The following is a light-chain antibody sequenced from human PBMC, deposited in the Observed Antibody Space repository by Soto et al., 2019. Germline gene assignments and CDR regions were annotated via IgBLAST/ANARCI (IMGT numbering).Light chain of an antibody. Sequence: DIVMTQSPDSLAVFLGERATINCKSSQSVLFSSNNKNYLAWYQQKPGQPPKLLIYWASTREVGVPDRFSGSGSGTDFTLTISSVRAEDVAVYYCQQYSSTLLTFGGGTKVEIK. CDR3: QQYSSTLLT. CDR1: QSVLFSSNNKNY. V-gene: IGKV4-1*01. J-gene: IGKJ4*01. CDR2: WAS.